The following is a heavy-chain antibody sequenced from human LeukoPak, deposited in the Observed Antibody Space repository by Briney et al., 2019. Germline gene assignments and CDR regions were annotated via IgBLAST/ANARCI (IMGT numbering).Heavy chain of an antibody. D-gene: IGHD5-12*01. V-gene: IGHV4-59*01. CDR3: PRAFDSGHDSCDAFDI. Sequence: SETLSLTCTVSGGSISSYYWSWIRQPPGKGLEWIGYIYYSGSTNYNPSLKSRVTISVDTSKNQFSLKLSSVTAADTAVYYCPRAFDSGHDSCDAFDIWGQGTMVTVSS. CDR2: IYYSGST. J-gene: IGHJ3*02. CDR1: GGSISSYY.